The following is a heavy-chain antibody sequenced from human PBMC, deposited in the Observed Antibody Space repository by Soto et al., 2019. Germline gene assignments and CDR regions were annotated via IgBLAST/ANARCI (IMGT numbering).Heavy chain of an antibody. CDR2: MQPSTGRT. CDR1: GYSFTSLD. D-gene: IGHD1-26*01. Sequence: QVQLVQSGAEVSEPGASVKVSCKASGYSFTSLDSNWVRQTAGQGLEWMGWMQPSTGRTGYAQKFQGRVTMTRDTSINTAYMELTTLTADDTAFYYCARGVSAGVDYWGQGTLVTVSS. J-gene: IGHJ4*02. V-gene: IGHV1-8*01. CDR3: ARGVSAGVDY.